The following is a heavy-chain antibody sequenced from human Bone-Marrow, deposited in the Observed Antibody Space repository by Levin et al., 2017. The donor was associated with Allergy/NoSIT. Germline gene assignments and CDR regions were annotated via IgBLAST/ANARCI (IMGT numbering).Heavy chain of an antibody. V-gene: IGHV1-69*01. CDR3: ARVGAYGGGDCPHGHVFYGMDI. J-gene: IGHJ6*02. CDR1: GGFFNNYG. CDR2: ISPVVGTP. Sequence: GGSLRLSCKASGGFFNNYGVTWVRQAPGQGFQWLAGISPVVGTPIYSQKFQGRVTLSAGQSASTAYMALSSLTAAATAVYYCARVGAYGGGDCPHGHVFYGMDIWGQGTTVTVSS. D-gene: IGHD2-21*02.